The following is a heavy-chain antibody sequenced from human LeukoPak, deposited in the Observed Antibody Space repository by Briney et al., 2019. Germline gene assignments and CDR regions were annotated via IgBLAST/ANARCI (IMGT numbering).Heavy chain of an antibody. CDR2: IIPIFGTA. CDR1: GGTFSSYA. V-gene: IGHV1-69*05. Sequence: APVKVSCKASGGTFSSYAISWVRQAPGQGLEWMGGIIPIFGTANYAQKFQGRVTITTDESTSTAYMELSSLRSEDTAVYYCARVSGGKGYFDYWGQGTLVTVSS. J-gene: IGHJ4*02. CDR3: ARVSGGKGYFDY. D-gene: IGHD2-15*01.